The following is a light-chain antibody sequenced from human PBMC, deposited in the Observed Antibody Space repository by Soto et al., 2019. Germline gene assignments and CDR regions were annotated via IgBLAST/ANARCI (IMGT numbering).Light chain of an antibody. J-gene: IGLJ2*01. CDR1: SSDVGGYNY. CDR2: EVS. Sequence: QSVLTQPASVSGSPGQSITIACTGTSSDVGGYNYVSWYQQHPGKAPKVMIYEVSHRPSGVSDRFSGSKSGNTASLTISGLQAEDEADYYCSSYTTRSTLVVFGGGTKLTVL. CDR3: SSYTTRSTLVV. V-gene: IGLV2-14*01.